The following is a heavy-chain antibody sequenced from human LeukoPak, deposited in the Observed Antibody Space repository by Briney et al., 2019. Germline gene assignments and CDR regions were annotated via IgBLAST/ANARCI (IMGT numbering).Heavy chain of an antibody. D-gene: IGHD3-3*01. CDR2: ISAYNGNT. J-gene: IGHJ4*02. CDR3: ARGGYDFWSGTLDY. Sequence: ASVKVSCKASGGTFSSYAISWVRQAPGQGLEWMGWISAYNGNTNYAQKLQGRVTMTTDTSTSTAYMELRSLRSDDTAVYYCARGGYDFWSGTLDYWGQGTLVTVSS. V-gene: IGHV1-18*01. CDR1: GGTFSSYA.